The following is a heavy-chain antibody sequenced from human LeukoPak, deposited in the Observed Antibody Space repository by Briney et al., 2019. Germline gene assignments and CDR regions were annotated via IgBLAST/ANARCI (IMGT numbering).Heavy chain of an antibody. Sequence: PSETLSLTCAVSGGSISSSNWWSWVRQPPGKGLEWIGEIYHSGSTNYNPSLKSRVTISVDKSKNQFSLKLSSVTAADTAVYYCARGLSSSWYGGGYYFDYWGQGTLVTVSS. CDR2: IYHSGST. CDR1: GGSISSSNW. D-gene: IGHD6-13*01. V-gene: IGHV4-4*02. CDR3: ARGLSSSWYGGGYYFDY. J-gene: IGHJ4*02.